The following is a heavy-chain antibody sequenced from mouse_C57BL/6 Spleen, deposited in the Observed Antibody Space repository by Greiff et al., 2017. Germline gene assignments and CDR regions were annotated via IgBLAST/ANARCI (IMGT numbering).Heavy chain of an antibody. Sequence: VQLQQSGPELVKPGASVKLSCKASGYTFTDYNMNWVKQSTGQSLEWIGVINPNCGSTSYNQKFKGKATLTADQSSSTAYMQLNSLTSEDSAVYYCAHGYYSYAMDYWGQGTTLTVSS. CDR2: INPNCGST. CDR1: GYTFTDYN. D-gene: IGHD2-3*01. CDR3: AHGYYSYAMDY. V-gene: IGHV1-39*01. J-gene: IGHJ4*01.